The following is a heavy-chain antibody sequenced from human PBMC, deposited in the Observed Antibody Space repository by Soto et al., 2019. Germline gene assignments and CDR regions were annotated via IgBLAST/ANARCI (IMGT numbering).Heavy chain of an antibody. CDR1: GFAFSSYG. J-gene: IGHJ4*02. CDR3: AREALAAASLDY. Sequence: QVQLVESGGGVVQPGRSLRLSCAASGFAFSSYGMHWVRQAPGKGLEWVAVIWYDGSNKYYADSVKGRFTISRDNSKNTLYLQMNSLRAEDTAVYYCAREALAAASLDYWGQGTLVTVSS. D-gene: IGHD6-13*01. V-gene: IGHV3-33*01. CDR2: IWYDGSNK.